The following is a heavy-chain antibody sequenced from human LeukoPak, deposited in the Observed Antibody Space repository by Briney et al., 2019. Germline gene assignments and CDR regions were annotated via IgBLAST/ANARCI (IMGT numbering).Heavy chain of an antibody. J-gene: IGHJ3*02. CDR1: GDSISTYY. CDR2: IYYSGST. Sequence: PSETLSLTCTVSGDSISTYYWSWIRQPPGKGLEWIGYIYYSGSTNYNPSLRSRVTISVDTSKNQFSLKLSSVTAADTAVYYCARHPGRGISDAFDIWGQGTVVTVSS. CDR3: ARHPGRGISDAFDI. V-gene: IGHV4-59*08. D-gene: IGHD1-14*01.